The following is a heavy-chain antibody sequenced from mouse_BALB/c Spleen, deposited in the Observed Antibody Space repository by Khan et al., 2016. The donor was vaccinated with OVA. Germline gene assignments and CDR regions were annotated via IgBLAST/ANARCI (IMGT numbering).Heavy chain of an antibody. J-gene: IGHJ2*01. V-gene: IGHV3-2*02. CDR3: ARGNDYGYYFDY. CDR1: GYSITSGYA. CDR2: ISYSGVP. D-gene: IGHD1-1*01. Sequence: EVQLVESGPGLVKPSQSLSLTCTVTGYSITSGYAWNWIRQFPGNKLEWMGYISYSGVPSYTPSLKSRISITRDTSKNQFFLQLNSVTTEDTATDYCARGNDYGYYFDYWGQGTTLTVSS.